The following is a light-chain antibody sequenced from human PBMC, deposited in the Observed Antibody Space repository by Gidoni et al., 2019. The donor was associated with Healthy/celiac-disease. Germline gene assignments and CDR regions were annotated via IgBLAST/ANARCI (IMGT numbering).Light chain of an antibody. CDR3: QQYSNWPPVT. J-gene: IGKJ1*01. V-gene: IGKV3-15*01. Sequence: EIVMTQSPATLSVSPGERATLSCRASQSGSSNLAWYHKKPGQAPRLLIYGASNRATGIPARFSGSGSGTEFTLTISSLQSEDFAVYYCQQYSNWPPVTFGQGTKVEIK. CDR2: GAS. CDR1: QSGSSN.